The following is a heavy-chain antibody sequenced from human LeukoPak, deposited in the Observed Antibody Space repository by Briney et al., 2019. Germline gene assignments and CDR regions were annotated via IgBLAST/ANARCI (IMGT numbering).Heavy chain of an antibody. J-gene: IGHJ4*02. CDR2: ISGSGGST. Sequence: GGSLRLSCAASGFTFSSYAMSWVRQAPGKGLEWVSAISGSGGSTYYADSVKGRFTTSRDNSKNTLYLQMNSLRAEDTAVYYCARDLMGIAYRGAFYYWGQGTLVTVSS. V-gene: IGHV3-23*01. CDR3: ARDLMGIAYRGAFYY. CDR1: GFTFSSYA. D-gene: IGHD6-13*01.